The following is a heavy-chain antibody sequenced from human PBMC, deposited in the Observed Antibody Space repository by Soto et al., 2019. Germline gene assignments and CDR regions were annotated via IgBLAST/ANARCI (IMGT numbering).Heavy chain of an antibody. V-gene: IGHV3-74*01. D-gene: IGHD6-13*01. Sequence: PGGSLRLSCAASGFTFSSYWMHWVRQDPGKGLVWVSRINSDGSSTSYADSVKGRFTISRDNAKNTLYLQMNSLRAEDTAVYYCARVLREAAAAGINYYYYYMDVWGKGTTVTVSS. J-gene: IGHJ6*03. CDR1: GFTFSSYW. CDR2: INSDGSST. CDR3: ARVLREAAAAGINYYYYYMDV.